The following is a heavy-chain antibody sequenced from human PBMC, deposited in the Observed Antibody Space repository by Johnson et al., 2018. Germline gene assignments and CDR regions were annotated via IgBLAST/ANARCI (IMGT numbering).Heavy chain of an antibody. CDR1: GGSISSYS. CDR2: IYYSGST. D-gene: IGHD6-19*01. V-gene: IGHV4-59*01. Sequence: QVQLQESGPGLVKPSETLSLTCTVSGGSISSYSWSWIRQPPGKGLEWIGSIYYSGSTTYNPSLKSRVTISVDTSKNQFSLKLGSVTAADTAWEYSARDLGGLGIAVAGTPDDAFDIWGQGTMVTVSS. CDR3: ARDLGGLGIAVAGTPDDAFDI. J-gene: IGHJ3*02.